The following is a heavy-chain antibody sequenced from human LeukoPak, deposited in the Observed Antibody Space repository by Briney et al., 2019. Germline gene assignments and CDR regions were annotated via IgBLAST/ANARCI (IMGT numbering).Heavy chain of an antibody. J-gene: IGHJ4*02. D-gene: IGHD1-26*01. CDR2: IYYSGST. CDR3: AREGMATISGDY. V-gene: IGHV4-39*01. CDR1: GGSISSSSYY. Sequence: SETLSLTCTVSGGSISSSSYYWGWIRQPPGKGLEWIGSIYYSGSTYYNPSLKSRVTVSVDTSKNQFSLKLSSVTAADTAVYYCAREGMATISGDYRGQGTLVTVSS.